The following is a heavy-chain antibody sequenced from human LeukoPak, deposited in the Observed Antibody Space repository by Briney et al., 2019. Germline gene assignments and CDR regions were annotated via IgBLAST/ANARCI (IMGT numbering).Heavy chain of an antibody. J-gene: IGHJ4*02. CDR1: GGSISSYY. CDR2: IYYSGST. D-gene: IGHD5-18*01. CDR3: AGGGYSYALVDY. Sequence: SETLSLTCTVSGGSISSYYWSWIRQPPGEGLEWIGYIYYSGSTNYNPSLKSRVTISVDTSKNQFSLKLSSVTAADTAVYYCAGGGYSYALVDYWGQGTLVTVSS. V-gene: IGHV4-59*08.